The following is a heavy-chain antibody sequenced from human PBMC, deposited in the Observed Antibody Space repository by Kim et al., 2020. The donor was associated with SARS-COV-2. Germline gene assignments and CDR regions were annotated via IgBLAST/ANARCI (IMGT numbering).Heavy chain of an antibody. CDR1: GFTFSSYS. J-gene: IGHJ5*02. V-gene: IGHV3-48*02. D-gene: IGHD2-15*01. CDR3: ASLYCSGGSCYSPGPWFDP. Sequence: GGSLRLSCAASGFTFSSYSMNWVRQAPGKGLEWVSYISSSSSTIYYADSVKGRFTISRDNAKNSLYLQMNSLRDEDTAVYYCASLYCSGGSCYSPGPWFDPWGQGTLVTVSS. CDR2: ISSSSSTI.